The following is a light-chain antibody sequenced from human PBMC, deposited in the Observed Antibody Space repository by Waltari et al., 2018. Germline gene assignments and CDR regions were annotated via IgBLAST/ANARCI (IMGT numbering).Light chain of an antibody. J-gene: IGKJ1*01. CDR1: QSISSY. Sequence: DIQMTQSPSSLSASVGDRVTITCRASQSISSYLNWYQQKPGKAPKLLIYAASSLQSGVPSRFSGSGSGTDFTLTISSLQPEDFATYYCQLFWTFGQGTKVEIK. CDR3: QLFWT. CDR2: AAS. V-gene: IGKV1-39*01.